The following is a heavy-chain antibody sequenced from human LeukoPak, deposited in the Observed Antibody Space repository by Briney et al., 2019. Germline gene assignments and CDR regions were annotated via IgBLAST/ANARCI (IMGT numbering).Heavy chain of an antibody. D-gene: IGHD6-13*01. V-gene: IGHV4-59*01. CDR3: ARKPSSSWSNWFDP. Sequence: SPSETLSLTCTVSGGSMSSYYWSWIRQPPGKGLEWLGYIYYSGSTSYNPSLKSRVTISVDTSKNQFSLKLNSVTAADTAVYYCARKPSSSWSNWFDPWGQGTLVTVSS. J-gene: IGHJ5*02. CDR2: IYYSGST. CDR1: GGSMSSYY.